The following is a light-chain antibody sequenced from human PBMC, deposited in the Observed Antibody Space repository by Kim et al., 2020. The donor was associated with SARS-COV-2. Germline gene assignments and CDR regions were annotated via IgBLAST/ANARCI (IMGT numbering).Light chain of an antibody. CDR3: QQYGSSAP. V-gene: IGKV3D-20*01. CDR1: QSVRSSY. CDR2: DAS. J-gene: IGKJ1*01. Sequence: EIILTQSPATVSLSPGERATLSCGASQSVRSSYLAWYQQKPGLAPRLLIYDASTRAIGIPDRFSGSGSGTDFTLTISRLEPEDFAVYYCQQYGSSAPFGQGTKVDIK.